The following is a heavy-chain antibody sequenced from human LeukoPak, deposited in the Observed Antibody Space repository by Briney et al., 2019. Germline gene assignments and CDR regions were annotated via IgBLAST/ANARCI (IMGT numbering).Heavy chain of an antibody. Sequence: PGGSLRLSCAASGFTFSSYAMHWVRQAPGKGLEWVAVISYDGSNKYYADSVKGRFTISRDNSKNTLYLQMNSLGAEDTAVYYCARGQIRITMVRGVTNWFDPWGQGTLVTVSS. J-gene: IGHJ5*02. CDR3: ARGQIRITMVRGVTNWFDP. CDR1: GFTFSSYA. CDR2: ISYDGSNK. V-gene: IGHV3-30*04. D-gene: IGHD3-10*01.